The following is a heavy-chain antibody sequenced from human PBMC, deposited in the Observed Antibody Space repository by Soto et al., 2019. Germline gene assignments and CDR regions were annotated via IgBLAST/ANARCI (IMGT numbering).Heavy chain of an antibody. CDR2: IGTSAST. V-gene: IGHV3-23*01. Sequence: DVRLLESGGGLVQPGGSLRLSCAASGFTFSSYSMSWVRQAPGKGLEWVSTIGTSASTYYGGSVRGRFTISRDNSRNTLYLQMNSLRAEDTAVYYCAALSRYCTSSNCDWGQGTLVTVSS. J-gene: IGHJ4*02. CDR1: GFTFSSYS. CDR3: AALSRYCTSSNCD. D-gene: IGHD2-8*01.